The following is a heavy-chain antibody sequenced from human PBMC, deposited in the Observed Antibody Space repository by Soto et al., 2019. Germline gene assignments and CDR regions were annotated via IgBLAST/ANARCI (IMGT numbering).Heavy chain of an antibody. D-gene: IGHD3-10*01. CDR3: ARDATYGSGRGPDWFFDL. CDR2: IGTTGDT. J-gene: IGHJ2*01. Sequence: GGFLRLSCTASGFTFSRYDMHWVRQSTGKGLEWISAIGTTGDTYYPGSVKGRFTISREDAKNSLYLQINNLRAGDTAVYYCARDATYGSGRGPDWFFDLWGRGTLVTVSS. CDR1: GFTFSRYD. V-gene: IGHV3-13*04.